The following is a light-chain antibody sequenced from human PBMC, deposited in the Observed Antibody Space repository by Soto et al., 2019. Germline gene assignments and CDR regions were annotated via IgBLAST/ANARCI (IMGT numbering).Light chain of an antibody. V-gene: IGKV1-5*01. CDR3: QQHKRYPVT. CDR2: DAS. J-gene: IGKJ4*02. Sequence: DLQMTQSPGTFCASXGGRVPITSXASQSISSWLAWYQQKPGKAPKLLIYDASNLKSGVPARFSGSGSGTELTLTISSLQPDDFGTYYCQQHKRYPVTFGGGTKVDIK. CDR1: QSISSW.